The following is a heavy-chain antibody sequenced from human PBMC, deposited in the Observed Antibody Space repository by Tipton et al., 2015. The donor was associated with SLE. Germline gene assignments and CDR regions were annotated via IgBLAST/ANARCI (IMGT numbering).Heavy chain of an antibody. J-gene: IGHJ3*02. D-gene: IGHD7-27*01. Sequence: TLSLTCTVSGDSVSSYYWSWIRQPPGRGLEWIGRIYTSGSTNYNPSLKSRVVISMDTSKNQFSLKLNSVTAADTAVYYCARQVTGLYEASDIWGQGTMVTVSS. CDR1: GDSVSSYY. V-gene: IGHV4-59*08. CDR2: IYTSGST. CDR3: ARQVTGLYEASDI.